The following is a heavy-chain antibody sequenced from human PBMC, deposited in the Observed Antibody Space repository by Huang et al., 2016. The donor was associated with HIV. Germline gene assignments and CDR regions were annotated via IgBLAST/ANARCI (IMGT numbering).Heavy chain of an antibody. CDR1: GGSIRSDNYY. Sequence: QLQLQESGPGLVKPSETLSLTCTVSGGSIRSDNYYWGWIRQPPRKGLEWIGSIYYSGSTYYNPSLKSRVTITVDTSKNQFSRKMRSVTAADTAVYYCARLPGSITMIRGVITDPYWGQGTLVTVSS. D-gene: IGHD3-10*01. CDR3: ARLPGSITMIRGVITDPY. CDR2: IYYSGST. V-gene: IGHV4-39*01. J-gene: IGHJ4*02.